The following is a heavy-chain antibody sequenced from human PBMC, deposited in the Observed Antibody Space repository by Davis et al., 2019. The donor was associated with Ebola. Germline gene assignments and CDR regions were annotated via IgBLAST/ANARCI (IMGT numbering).Heavy chain of an antibody. D-gene: IGHD2-2*01. Sequence: ASVKVSCKASGYTFTSYYMHWVRQAPGQGLEWMGIINPSGGSTSYAQKFQGRVTITADESTSTAYMELSSLRSEDTAVYYCARDSPLYCSSTSCYLDYWGQGTLVTVSS. V-gene: IGHV1-46*01. CDR2: INPSGGST. CDR3: ARDSPLYCSSTSCYLDY. J-gene: IGHJ4*02. CDR1: GYTFTSYY.